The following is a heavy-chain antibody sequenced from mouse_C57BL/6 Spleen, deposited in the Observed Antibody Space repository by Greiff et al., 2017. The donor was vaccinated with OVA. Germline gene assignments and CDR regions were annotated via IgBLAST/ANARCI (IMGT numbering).Heavy chain of an antibody. CDR1: GYTFTSYW. D-gene: IGHD3-1*01. J-gene: IGHJ2*01. CDR3: ARSGTPDY. V-gene: IGHV1-59*01. CDR2: IDPSDSYT. Sequence: QVQLQQPGAELVRPGTSVKLSCKASGYTFTSYWMHWVKQRPGQGLEWIGVIDPSDSYTNYNQKFKGKATLTVDTSSSTAYMQLSSLTSEDSAVYYCARSGTPDYWGQGTTLTVSS.